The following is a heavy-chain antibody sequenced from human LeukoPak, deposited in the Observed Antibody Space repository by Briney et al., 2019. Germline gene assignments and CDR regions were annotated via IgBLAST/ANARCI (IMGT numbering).Heavy chain of an antibody. CDR3: ARGTIAAAGRKGVSVY. V-gene: IGHV1-8*01. D-gene: IGHD6-13*01. J-gene: IGHJ4*02. Sequence: ASVKVSCKAYGYAFTSYDINWIRQATGQGLEWMGWRNPNSGNTGYAQKFQGRVTMTRNTSISTAYMALSSLRSEDTAVYYCARGTIAAAGRKGVSVYWGQGTLVTVSS. CDR1: GYAFTSYD. CDR2: RNPNSGNT.